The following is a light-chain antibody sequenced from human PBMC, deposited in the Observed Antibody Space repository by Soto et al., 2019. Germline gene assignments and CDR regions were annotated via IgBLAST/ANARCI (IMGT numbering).Light chain of an antibody. CDR3: QQYASSSWT. CDR2: GTS. J-gene: IGKJ1*01. V-gene: IGKV3-20*01. CDR1: QSVSSSY. Sequence: EIVLTQSPGTPSLSPGERATLSCRASQSVSSSYLAWYQQKPGQAPRLLIYGTSSRATAIPDRFSGSGSGTDFTLTISRLEPEDFAVYYCQQYASSSWTFGQGTKVDIK.